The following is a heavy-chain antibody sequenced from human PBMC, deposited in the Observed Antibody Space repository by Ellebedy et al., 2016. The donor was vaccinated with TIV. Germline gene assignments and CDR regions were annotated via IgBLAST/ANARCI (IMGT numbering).Heavy chain of an antibody. CDR3: ARGPGGHGYSYYYYAMDV. CDR1: GGSISTYY. D-gene: IGHD3-16*01. V-gene: IGHV4-4*07. Sequence: SETLSLXXSVSGGSISTYYWSWIRQPAGGGLEWIGRVYASGSTNYNRSLRSRVTMSVDTSTNEVSLKLTSVTAADTAIYYCARGPGGHGYSYYYYAMDVWGQGTAVTVSS. J-gene: IGHJ6*02. CDR2: VYASGST.